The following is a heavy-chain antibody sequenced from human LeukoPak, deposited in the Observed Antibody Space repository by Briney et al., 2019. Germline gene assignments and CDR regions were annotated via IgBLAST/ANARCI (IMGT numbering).Heavy chain of an antibody. CDR2: INSDGSRT. D-gene: IGHD2-8*02. CDR3: ARVLTGSWDWFDP. CDR1: KFSFSSYW. J-gene: IGHJ5*02. Sequence: GGSLRLSCAASKFSFSSYWMHWVRQAPGKGLVWVSRINSDGSRTNYADSVKGRFTISRDNAKNTLYLQMSSLRAEDTAVYYCARVLTGSWDWFDPWGQGTLVTVSS. V-gene: IGHV3-74*01.